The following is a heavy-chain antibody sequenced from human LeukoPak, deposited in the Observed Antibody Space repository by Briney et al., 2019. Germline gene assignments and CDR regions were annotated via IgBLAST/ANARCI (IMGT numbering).Heavy chain of an antibody. D-gene: IGHD6-19*01. V-gene: IGHV3-23*01. Sequence: PGGSLRLSCSASGFTFSGYAMSWVRQAPGKGLEWVSSVNDGGDNTYYADYLGGRFTVSRDNSRNTLWLQMNSLRAEDTAIYYCAKARGTTGWLPYFDYWGQGALVTVSS. J-gene: IGHJ4*02. CDR2: VNDGGDNT. CDR1: GFTFSGYA. CDR3: AKARGTTGWLPYFDY.